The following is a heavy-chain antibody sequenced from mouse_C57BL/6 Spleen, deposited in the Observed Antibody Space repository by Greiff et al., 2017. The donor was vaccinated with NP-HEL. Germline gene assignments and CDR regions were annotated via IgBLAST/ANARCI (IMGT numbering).Heavy chain of an antibody. V-gene: IGHV5-4*03. CDR3: ARGEGYSNSWFAY. CDR2: ISDGGSYA. D-gene: IGHD2-5*01. Sequence: EVKLMESGGGLVKPGGSLKLSCAASGFTFRSYAMSWVRQTPEKRLEWVATISDGGSYASSPDNVKGRFTISRDNAKNNLYLQMRHLKSEETAMYYCARGEGYSNSWFAYWGQGTLVTVSA. J-gene: IGHJ3*01. CDR1: GFTFRSYA.